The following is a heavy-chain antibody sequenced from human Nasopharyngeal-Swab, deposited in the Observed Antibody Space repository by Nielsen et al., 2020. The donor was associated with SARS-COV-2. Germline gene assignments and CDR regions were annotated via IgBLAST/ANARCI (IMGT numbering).Heavy chain of an antibody. CDR2: ITSGNSV. J-gene: IGHJ4*02. CDR3: ARERGGGGGYY. V-gene: IGHV3-48*04. CDR1: GFPLSPYT. D-gene: IGHD3-10*01. Sequence: GESPKTSRATSGFPLSPYTMTWVRPAPGKGLQWISYITSGNSVQYADSVRGRFTIPRDNAKNSLYLQMNSLTAEDTAVYYCARERGGGGGYYWGQGTLVTVSS.